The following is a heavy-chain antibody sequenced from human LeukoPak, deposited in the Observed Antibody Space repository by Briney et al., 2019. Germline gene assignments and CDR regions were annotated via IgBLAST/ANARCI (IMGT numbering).Heavy chain of an antibody. CDR3: AKGRGSSSVFDC. V-gene: IGHV3-23*01. J-gene: IGHJ4*02. D-gene: IGHD6-6*01. CDR1: EFTFNNYA. Sequence: PGGSLRLPCAASEFTFNNYAVSWVRQAPGKGLEWVSGISGGGGSTYYADSVKGWFTISRDNSKTTLYLQMKSLRAEDTAVYYCAKGRGSSSVFDCWGQGTLVTVSS. CDR2: ISGGGGST.